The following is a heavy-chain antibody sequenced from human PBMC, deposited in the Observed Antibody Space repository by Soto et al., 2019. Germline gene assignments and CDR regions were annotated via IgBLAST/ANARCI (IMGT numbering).Heavy chain of an antibody. D-gene: IGHD3-22*01. CDR1: GFAFSSYG. V-gene: IGHV3-30*18. CDR3: AKGSSGYYYPHLDY. J-gene: IGHJ4*02. Sequence: PGGSLRLSCAASGFAFSSYGMHWVRQAPGKGLEWVAVISHDENNKNYADSVKGRFTISRDNSKNTVYLQMNSLKTEDTAVYSCAKGSSGYYYPHLDYWGQGTLVTVSS. CDR2: ISHDENNK.